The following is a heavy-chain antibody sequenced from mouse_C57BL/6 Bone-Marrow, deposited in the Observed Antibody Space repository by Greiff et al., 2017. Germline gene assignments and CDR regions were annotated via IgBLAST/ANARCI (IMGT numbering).Heavy chain of an antibody. Sequence: EVKLVESGGGLVKPGGSLKLSCAASGFTFSSYAMSWVRQTPEKRLEWVATISDGGSYTYYPDNVKGRFTISRDNAKNNLYLQMSHLKSEDTAMYYCARDDGYGGAYWGQGTLVTVSA. V-gene: IGHV5-4*01. CDR3: ARDDGYGGAY. J-gene: IGHJ3*01. CDR2: ISDGGSYT. CDR1: GFTFSSYA. D-gene: IGHD2-3*01.